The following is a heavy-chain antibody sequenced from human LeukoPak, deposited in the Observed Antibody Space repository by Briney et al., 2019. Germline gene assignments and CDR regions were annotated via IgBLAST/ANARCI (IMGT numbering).Heavy chain of an antibody. CDR3: ARDSRTERPWYFDL. J-gene: IGHJ2*01. D-gene: IGHD3/OR15-3a*01. V-gene: IGHV4-4*07. Sequence: KPSETLSLTCTVSGASISLYYWSWIRQPAGKGLEWVGRMSSSWSTNYNPSLKSRVTISVDTSKNQFSLDLSSVTAADAAVYYCARDSRTERPWYFDLWGRGTLVTVPS. CDR2: MSSSWST. CDR1: GASISLYY.